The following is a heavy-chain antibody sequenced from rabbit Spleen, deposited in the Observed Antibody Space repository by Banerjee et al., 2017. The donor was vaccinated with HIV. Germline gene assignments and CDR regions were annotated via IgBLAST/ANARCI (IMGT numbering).Heavy chain of an antibody. D-gene: IGHD8-1*01. CDR1: GFTIGAYW. Sequence: QLEESGGRLVQPGGSLTLSCKGSGFTIGAYWMNWVRQAPGKGLEWIGIIYPVIDTRYYASWVNGRFTISSDNAQNTVDLQMHSLTAADTATYFCTRHVHGSNYLDLWGPGTLVTVS. V-gene: IGHV1S7*01. J-gene: IGHJ4*01. CDR2: IYPVIDTR. CDR3: TRHVHGSNYLDL.